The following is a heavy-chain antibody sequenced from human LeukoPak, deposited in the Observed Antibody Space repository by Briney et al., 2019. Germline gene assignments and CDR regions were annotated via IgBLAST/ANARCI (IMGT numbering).Heavy chain of an antibody. J-gene: IGHJ4*02. CDR1: GGSISSYH. V-gene: IGHV4-4*07. CDR3: ATEGPLGTFNY. Sequence: SETLSLTCTVSGGSISSYHWSWIRQPAGKGLEWVGRIYTSGGTNYNPSLKGRVTMSLDTSKNQLSLKLSSVTAADTAVYYCATEGPLGTFNYWGQGTLVTVSS. CDR2: IYTSGGT. D-gene: IGHD1-1*01.